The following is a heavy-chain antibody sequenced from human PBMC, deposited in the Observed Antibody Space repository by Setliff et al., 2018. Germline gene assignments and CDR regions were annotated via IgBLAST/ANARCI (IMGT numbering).Heavy chain of an antibody. CDR2: ITPIFETA. V-gene: IGHV1-69*06. Sequence: SVKVSCKASGGTLSGYAFSWVRQAPGQGLEWMGGITPIFETAHYAEKFRDRVTITADKSTTTIHMELSSLISEDTAVYFCARDSVTLAQLERRGGWHYYGMGVWGQGTTVTVSS. J-gene: IGHJ6*02. CDR3: ARDSVTLAQLERRGGWHYYGMGV. CDR1: GGTLSGYA. D-gene: IGHD1-1*01.